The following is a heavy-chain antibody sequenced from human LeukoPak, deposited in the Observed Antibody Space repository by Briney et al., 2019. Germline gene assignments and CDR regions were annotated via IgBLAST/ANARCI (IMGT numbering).Heavy chain of an antibody. J-gene: IGHJ4*02. V-gene: IGHV3-48*03. CDR2: IRHDGSTK. CDR3: ARRFRD. D-gene: IGHD5-24*01. CDR1: GLTFSGFE. Sequence: GGSLRLSCVGSGLTFSGFELNWVRQAPGKGLEWVSYIRHDGSTKTYADSVKGRFTISRDDAENSLYLQMNNLRAEDTAIYYCARRFRDWGQGILVTVSS.